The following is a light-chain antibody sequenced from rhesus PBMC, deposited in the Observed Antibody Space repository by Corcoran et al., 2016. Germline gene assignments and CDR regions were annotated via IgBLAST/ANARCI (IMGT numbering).Light chain of an antibody. V-gene: IGKV1-69*01. CDR1: QGISNW. Sequence: DIQMTQSPSSLSASVGDRVTITCRASQGISNWLAWYQQKPGKAPRLLIYRASNLETGVPSRFRGSGSGTDFTRTISSLQPEDIATYYCQQPDNSPPSFGQGTKVEIK. CDR2: RAS. J-gene: IGKJ2*01. CDR3: QQPDNSPPS.